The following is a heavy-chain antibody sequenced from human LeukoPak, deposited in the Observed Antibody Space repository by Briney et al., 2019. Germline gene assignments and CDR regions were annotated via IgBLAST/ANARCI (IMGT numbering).Heavy chain of an antibody. D-gene: IGHD3-3*01. Sequence: GGSLRLSCSASGFTFSSYAMHWVRQAPGKGLEWVAVISYDGSNKYYADSVKGRFTISRDNSKNTLYLQMNSLRAEDTAVYYCAREPSYDFWSNPFDYWGQGTLVTVSS. CDR1: GFTFSSYA. CDR2: ISYDGSNK. V-gene: IGHV3-30-3*01. CDR3: AREPSYDFWSNPFDY. J-gene: IGHJ4*02.